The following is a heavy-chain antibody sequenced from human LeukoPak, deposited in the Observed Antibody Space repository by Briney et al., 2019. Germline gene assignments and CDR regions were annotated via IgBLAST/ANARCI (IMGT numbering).Heavy chain of an antibody. Sequence: ASVKVSCKVSGYILTELSIHWVRQPPGKGLQWMGGSDPRYDETIYAQKFQGRFIMTEDPSTDTAYMELSSLRSEDTAVYYCATEGFSGSYELRSWGQGTLVTVSS. CDR3: ATEGFSGSYELRS. D-gene: IGHD1-26*01. V-gene: IGHV1-24*01. CDR2: SDPRYDET. J-gene: IGHJ5*02. CDR1: GYILTELS.